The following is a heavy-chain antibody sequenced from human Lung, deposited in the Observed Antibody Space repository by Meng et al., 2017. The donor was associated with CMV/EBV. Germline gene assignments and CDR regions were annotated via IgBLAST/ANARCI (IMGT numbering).Heavy chain of an antibody. CDR3: ARVYTCRDDFWRNCYYYGMDV. V-gene: IGHV1-8*03. CDR1: GYTFTSYD. Sequence: ASVXVSXKASGYTFTSYDINWVRQATGQGLEWMGWMNPSSGNTGYAQKFQGRVTITRNTSISTAYMELSSLRSEDTAVYYCARVYTCRDDFWRNCYYYGMDVXGQGXTVTVSS. D-gene: IGHD3-3*01. J-gene: IGHJ6*02. CDR2: MNPSSGNT.